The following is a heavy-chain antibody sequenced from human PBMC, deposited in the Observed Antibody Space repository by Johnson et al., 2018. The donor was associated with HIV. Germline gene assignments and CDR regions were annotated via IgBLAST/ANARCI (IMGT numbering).Heavy chain of an antibody. Sequence: QMQLVESGRGVVQPGRSLRLSCAASGFTFSNYDIHWVRQAPGKGLEWVAFISYDGTNKYYADSVKGRFTISRDNSKNTLYLQMNSLRAEDTAVYYCAKDREWELHAFDIWGQGTMVTVSS. CDR3: AKDREWELHAFDI. CDR2: ISYDGTNK. D-gene: IGHD1-26*01. V-gene: IGHV3-30*18. J-gene: IGHJ3*02. CDR1: GFTFSNYD.